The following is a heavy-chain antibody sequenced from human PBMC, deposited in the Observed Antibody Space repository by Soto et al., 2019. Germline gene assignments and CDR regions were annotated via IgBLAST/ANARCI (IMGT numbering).Heavy chain of an antibody. CDR2: ISGRGGRA. CDR1: GFSFSSYA. V-gene: IGHV3-23*01. CDR3: AKDRSQGAVAGTSDFDY. J-gene: IGHJ4*02. D-gene: IGHD6-19*01. Sequence: PGGSLRLSCVASGFSFSSYALNWVRQAPGKGLEWVSTISGRGGRAYYADSVKGRFTISRDNSKNALYLQLDSLRAEDTAVYYCAKDRSQGAVAGTSDFDYWGQGTLVTVSS.